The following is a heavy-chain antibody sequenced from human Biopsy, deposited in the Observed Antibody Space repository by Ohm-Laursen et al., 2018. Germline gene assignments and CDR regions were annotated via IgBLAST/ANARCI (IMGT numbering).Heavy chain of an antibody. D-gene: IGHD5-12*01. CDR3: ARGSGYFKLDV. CDR1: GDSSSGYF. CDR2: INQSGST. J-gene: IGHJ6*02. Sequence: SDTLSLTCAVNGDSSSGYFWNWIRQPPGEGLEWIGEINQSGSTKYNPSLKRRATLSADSSNSQFSLRLTSVTAADTAIYYCARGSGYFKLDVWGQGTTVTVSS. V-gene: IGHV4-34*01.